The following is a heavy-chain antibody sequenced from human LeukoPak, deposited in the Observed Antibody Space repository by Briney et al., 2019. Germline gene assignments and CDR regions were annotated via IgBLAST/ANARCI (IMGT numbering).Heavy chain of an antibody. CDR3: ARLRPHYYDSSGYYFFDY. J-gene: IGHJ4*02. D-gene: IGHD3-22*01. CDR2: IYYSGST. Sequence: SETLSLTCTVSGGSISSSSYYWGWIRQPPGKGLEWIGSIYYSGSTYYNPSLKSRVTISVDTSKNQFSLKLSSVTAADTAVYYCARLRPHYYDSSGYYFFDYWGQGTLVTVSS. CDR1: GGSISSSSYY. V-gene: IGHV4-39*01.